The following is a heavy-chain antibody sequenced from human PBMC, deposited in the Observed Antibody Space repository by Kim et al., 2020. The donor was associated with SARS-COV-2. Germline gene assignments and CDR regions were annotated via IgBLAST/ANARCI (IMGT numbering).Heavy chain of an antibody. CDR3: ATRKKLDPFDP. D-gene: IGHD1-1*01. CDR2: IYYTGNT. V-gene: IGHV4-39*01. J-gene: IGHJ5*02. Sequence: SETLSLTCTVSGGSITSSSYYWGWIRQPPGKGLELIGTIYYTGNTYYNPSLKIRVTISVDTSKNQFSLKLTSVTAADTAVYYCATRKKLDPFDPWGQGTLVTVSS. CDR1: GGSITSSSYY.